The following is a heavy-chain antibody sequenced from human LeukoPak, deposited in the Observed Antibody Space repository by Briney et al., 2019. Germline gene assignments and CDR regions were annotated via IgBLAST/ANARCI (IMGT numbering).Heavy chain of an antibody. CDR1: GFTFSSYS. CDR2: ISSSSSYI. D-gene: IGHD2-2*02. Sequence: PRGSLRLSCAASGFTFSSYSMNWVRQAPGKGLEWVSSISSSSSYIYYADSVKGRFTISRDNAKNSLYLQMNSLRAGDTAVYYCASSIPAAIPRLEKSWFDPWGQGTLVTVSS. CDR3: ASSIPAAIPRLEKSWFDP. J-gene: IGHJ5*02. V-gene: IGHV3-21*01.